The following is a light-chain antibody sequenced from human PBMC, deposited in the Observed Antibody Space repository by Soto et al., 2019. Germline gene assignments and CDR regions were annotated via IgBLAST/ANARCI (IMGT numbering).Light chain of an antibody. V-gene: IGKV3-20*01. CDR1: QSLSNSE. CDR3: QQNGTT. J-gene: IGKJ1*01. CDR2: GAS. Sequence: IVLTQFPGTLSLSPGERATLSCRASQSLSNSELAWYQQIPGHAPRLLIYGASTRATGIPDRFSGSGSRIDFTLTISRLEPEDSAVYYCQQNGTTFGQGTRWIS.